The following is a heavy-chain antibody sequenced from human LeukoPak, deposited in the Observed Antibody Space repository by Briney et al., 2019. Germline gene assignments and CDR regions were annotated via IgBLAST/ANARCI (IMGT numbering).Heavy chain of an antibody. CDR2: IKSKTDGGTT. CDR3: IRYGYNLAEYYQH. D-gene: IGHD5-24*01. Sequence: GGSLRLSCAGSGFILTNAWMNWVRQAPGKGLEWVGHIKSKTDGGTTDYAAPVKGRFTISRDDSKNTLYLQMNSLKTEDTAVYYCIRYGYNLAEYYQHWGQGTLVTVSS. J-gene: IGHJ1*01. CDR1: GFILTNAW. V-gene: IGHV3-15*07.